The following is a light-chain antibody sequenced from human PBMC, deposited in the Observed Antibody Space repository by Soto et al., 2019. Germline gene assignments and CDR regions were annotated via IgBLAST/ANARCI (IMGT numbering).Light chain of an antibody. V-gene: IGKV3-11*01. CDR3: QQRSEWALT. CDR2: DVS. J-gene: IGKJ4*01. CDR1: QSVSTY. Sequence: EIVLTQSPATLSLSPGERATLSCTASQSVSTYLVWYQQKPGQAPRLLIYDVSNRATGIPARFSGSGSGTDFTLTISSLEPEDFAVYYCQQRSEWALTFGGGTKVEIK.